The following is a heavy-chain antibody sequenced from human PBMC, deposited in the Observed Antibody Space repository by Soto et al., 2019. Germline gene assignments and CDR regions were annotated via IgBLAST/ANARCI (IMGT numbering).Heavy chain of an antibody. D-gene: IGHD6-13*01. J-gene: IGHJ4*02. CDR1: GYTFTSYG. CDR2: ISAYNGNT. V-gene: IGHV1-18*04. Sequence: SSVKVSCKASGYTFTSYGISWVRQAPGQGLEWMGWISAYNGNTNYAQKLQGRVTMTTDTSTSTAYMELRSLRSDDTAVYYCARAQRDSSWYLWGPRNYFDYWGQGTLVTVSS. CDR3: ARAQRDSSWYLWGPRNYFDY.